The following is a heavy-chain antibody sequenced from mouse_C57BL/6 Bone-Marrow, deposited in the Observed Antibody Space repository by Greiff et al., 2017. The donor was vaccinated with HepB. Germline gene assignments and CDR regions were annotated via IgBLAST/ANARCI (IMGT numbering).Heavy chain of an antibody. CDR3: ASQGYPGDYAMDY. CDR2: ISNLANSI. CDR1: GFTFSDYG. J-gene: IGHJ4*01. V-gene: IGHV5-15*01. D-gene: IGHD2-2*01. Sequence: EVKLVESGGGLVQPGGSLKLSCAASGFTFSDYGMAWVRQAPRKGPEWVACISNLANSIYYADTVTGRFTISIENAKDTLYLEMSSLRSEDTAMYYCASQGYPGDYAMDYWGQGTSVTVSS.